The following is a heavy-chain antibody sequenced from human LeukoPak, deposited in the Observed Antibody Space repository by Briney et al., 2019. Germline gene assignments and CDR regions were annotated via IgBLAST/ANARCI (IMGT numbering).Heavy chain of an antibody. CDR1: GFTFSTYG. D-gene: IGHD3-10*01. V-gene: IGHV3-21*06. Sequence: PGESLRLSCAASGFTFSTYGMHWVRQVPGKGLDWVSYIDSTSRYIEYADSVKGRFTISRDNARNLVYLQMDTLRSDDTAVYYCARDPYYGSDPFRLYWGQGILVTVS. CDR3: ARDPYYGSDPFRLY. CDR2: IDSTSRYI. J-gene: IGHJ4*02.